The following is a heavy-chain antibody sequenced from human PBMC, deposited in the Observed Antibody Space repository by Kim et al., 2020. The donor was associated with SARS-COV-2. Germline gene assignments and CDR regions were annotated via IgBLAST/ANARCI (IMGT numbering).Heavy chain of an antibody. CDR3: ASTPGEAYFDY. CDR2: HI. Sequence: HINDVDSVKGRFTISRDNAKSSVYLQMNSLRVEDTAVYYCASTPGEAYFDYWGQGALVTVSS. J-gene: IGHJ4*02. D-gene: IGHD1-26*01. V-gene: IGHV3-7*01.